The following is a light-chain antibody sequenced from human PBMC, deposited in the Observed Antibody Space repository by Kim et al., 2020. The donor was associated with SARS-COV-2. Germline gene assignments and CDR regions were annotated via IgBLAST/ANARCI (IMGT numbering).Light chain of an antibody. J-gene: IGKJ2*01. CDR3: HQYNDWPPGDT. CDR2: DAS. CDR1: HSVSTN. V-gene: IGKV3-15*01. Sequence: PGERATLSCRASHSVSTNLAWYQQKPGQAPRLLIYDASTRATDIPTRFSGSGSGTEFTLTISSLQSEDFAVYYCHQYNDWPPGDTFGQGTKLEIK.